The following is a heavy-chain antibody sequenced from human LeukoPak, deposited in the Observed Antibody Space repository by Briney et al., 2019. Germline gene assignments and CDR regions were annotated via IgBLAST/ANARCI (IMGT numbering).Heavy chain of an antibody. D-gene: IGHD4-17*01. CDR2: ISGSGGST. J-gene: IGHJ4*02. CDR1: GFTFSSYS. CDR3: AKEDDYGDYVSRPH. Sequence: PGGSLRLSCAASGFTFSSYSMNRVRQAPGKGLEWVSAISGSGGSTYYADSVKGRFTISRDNSKNTLYLQMNSLRAEDTAVYYCAKEDDYGDYVSRPHWGQGTLVTVSS. V-gene: IGHV3-23*01.